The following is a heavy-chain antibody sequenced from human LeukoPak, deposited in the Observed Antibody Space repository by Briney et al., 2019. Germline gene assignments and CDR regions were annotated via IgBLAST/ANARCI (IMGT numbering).Heavy chain of an antibody. CDR3: ARERRVYDSSGYYGY. CDR2: ISYDGSNK. V-gene: IGHV3-30*04. Sequence: GGSLRLSCAASGFTFSSYAMHWVRQAPGKGLGWVAVISYDGSNKYYADSVKGRFTISRDNSKNTLYLQMNSLRAEDTAVYYCARERRVYDSSGYYGYWGQGTLVTVSS. J-gene: IGHJ4*02. CDR1: GFTFSSYA. D-gene: IGHD3-22*01.